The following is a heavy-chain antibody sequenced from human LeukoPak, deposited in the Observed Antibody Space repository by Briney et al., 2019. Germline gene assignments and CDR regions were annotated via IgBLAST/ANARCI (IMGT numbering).Heavy chain of an antibody. J-gene: IGHJ6*02. Sequence: PSQTLSLTCVVSGGSISSAGYSWNWIRQPPGNGLEWIGYIYYSGNTYYNPSLKSRVTISGDTSKNQFSLKLSSVTAADTAVYYCARRRRYCSGGSCYSASYYYGMDVWGQGTTVTVSS. CDR3: ARRRRYCSGGSCYSASYYYGMDV. D-gene: IGHD2-15*01. V-gene: IGHV4-30-2*01. CDR2: IYYSGNT. CDR1: GGSISSAGYS.